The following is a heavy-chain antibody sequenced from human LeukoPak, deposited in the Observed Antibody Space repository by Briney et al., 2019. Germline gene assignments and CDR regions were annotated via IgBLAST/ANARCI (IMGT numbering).Heavy chain of an antibody. CDR1: GFTFSSYA. CDR2: ISGSGGST. V-gene: IGHV3-23*01. Sequence: GGSLRLSCAASGFTFSSYAMSWVRQAPGKGLEWVSAISGSGGSTYYADSVKGRFTISRDNAKNTLYLQMNSLRAEDTAVYYCARGQGYSSSPGGYWGQGTLVTVSS. D-gene: IGHD6-6*01. J-gene: IGHJ4*02. CDR3: ARGQGYSSSPGGY.